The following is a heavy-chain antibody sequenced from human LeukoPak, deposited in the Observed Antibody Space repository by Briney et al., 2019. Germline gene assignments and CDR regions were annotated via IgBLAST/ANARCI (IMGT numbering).Heavy chain of an antibody. D-gene: IGHD6-13*01. CDR3: AKDIYSSSWQSSGYLDY. Sequence: GGSLRLSCAASGFTFSNYWMSWVRQAPGKGLEWVANIQQDGTEKYYVDSVKGRFTISRDNAKNSLYLQMNSLRAEDTAVYYCAKDIYSSSWQSSGYLDYWGQGTLVTVSS. V-gene: IGHV3-7*01. CDR1: GFTFSNYW. CDR2: IQQDGTEK. J-gene: IGHJ4*02.